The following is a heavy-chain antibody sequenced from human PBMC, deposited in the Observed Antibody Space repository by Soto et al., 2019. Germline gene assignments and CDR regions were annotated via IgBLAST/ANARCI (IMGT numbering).Heavy chain of an antibody. Sequence: QVQLVQSGAEEKKPGASVTISCKASGYTFTNHAVHWVRQAPGQRLEWMGWINAGSGKTEYSHNFEDRITITRDTSADTVYMELRSLTADDTAVYYCARDRGQCVTRTCYPIWFHPWGQGSLVTVSS. CDR2: INAGSGKT. CDR1: GYTFTNHA. CDR3: ARDRGQCVTRTCYPIWFHP. D-gene: IGHD3-16*02. V-gene: IGHV1-3*05. J-gene: IGHJ5*02.